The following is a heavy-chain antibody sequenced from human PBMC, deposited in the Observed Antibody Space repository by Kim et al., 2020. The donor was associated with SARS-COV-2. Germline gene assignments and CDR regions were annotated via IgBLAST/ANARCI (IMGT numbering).Heavy chain of an antibody. CDR2: ISYDGSNK. Sequence: GGSLRLSCAASGFTFSSYGMHWVRQAPGKGLEWVAVISYDGSNKYYADSVKGRFTISRDNSKNTLYLQMNSLRAEDTAVYYCAKDGSGSYMDYFYYWGQG. D-gene: IGHD1-26*01. CDR3: AKDGSGSYMDYFYY. V-gene: IGHV3-30*18. J-gene: IGHJ4*02. CDR1: GFTFSSYG.